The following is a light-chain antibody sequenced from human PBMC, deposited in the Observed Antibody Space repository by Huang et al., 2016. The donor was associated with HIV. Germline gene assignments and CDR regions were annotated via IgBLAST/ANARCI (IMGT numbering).Light chain of an antibody. CDR1: QSVNSY. CDR2: DAS. V-gene: IGKV3-11*01. Sequence: EIVLTQSPATLSLSPGKRAPLSCRASQSVNSYLAWYQQKPGQAPRLLIYDASNRATGIPARFSGSGSGTDFTLTISNVQSEDFAVYYCQQRSAWPLTFGGGTKVEI. J-gene: IGKJ4*01. CDR3: QQRSAWPLT.